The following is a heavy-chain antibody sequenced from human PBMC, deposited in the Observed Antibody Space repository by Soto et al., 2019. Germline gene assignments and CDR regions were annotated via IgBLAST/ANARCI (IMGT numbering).Heavy chain of an antibody. CDR1: GGTFSSYT. CDR2: IIPILGIA. Sequence: GASVKVSCKASGGTFSSYTISWVRQAPGQGLEWMGRIIPILGIANYAQKFQGRVTITADKSTSTAYMGLSSLRSEDTAVYYCASLLVATRTFDYWGQGTLVTVSS. J-gene: IGHJ4*02. V-gene: IGHV1-69*02. CDR3: ASLLVATRTFDY. D-gene: IGHD5-12*01.